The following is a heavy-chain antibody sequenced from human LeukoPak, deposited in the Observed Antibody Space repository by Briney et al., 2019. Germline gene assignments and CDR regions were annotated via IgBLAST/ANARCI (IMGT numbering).Heavy chain of an antibody. D-gene: IGHD1-1*01. CDR1: GFTFSSYW. J-gene: IGHJ4*02. Sequence: SGGSLRLSCAASGFTFSSYWMSWLRHAPGKGLEWVATISQDGSEKFYVDSAKGRFTVSRDNAKTSLYLQMNSLRAEDTAVYYCAREANARFDYWGQGTLVTVSS. CDR2: ISQDGSEK. CDR3: AREANARFDY. V-gene: IGHV3-7*01.